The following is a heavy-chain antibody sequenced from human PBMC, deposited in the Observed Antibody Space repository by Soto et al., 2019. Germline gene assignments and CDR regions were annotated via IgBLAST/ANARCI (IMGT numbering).Heavy chain of an antibody. CDR2: IYYSGST. D-gene: IGHD3-22*01. Sequence: TSETLSLTCTVSGGSISSYYWSWIRQPPGKGLEWIGYIYYSGSTNYNPSLKSRVTISVDTPKDQFSLKLSSVTAADTAVYYCARDTTQGGSGYYGGYYDYGMDVWGQGTTVIVSS. J-gene: IGHJ6*02. V-gene: IGHV4-59*01. CDR3: ARDTTQGGSGYYGGYYDYGMDV. CDR1: GGSISSYY.